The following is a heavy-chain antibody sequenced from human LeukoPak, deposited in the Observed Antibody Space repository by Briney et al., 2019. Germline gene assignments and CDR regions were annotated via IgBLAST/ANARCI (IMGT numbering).Heavy chain of an antibody. CDR2: ISSSGGTT. D-gene: IGHD3-10*01. V-gene: IGHV3-23*01. J-gene: IGHJ4*02. CDR1: GFTFSNYD. Sequence: GSLRLSCAASGFTFSNYDMSWVRQAPGKGLEWVSGISSSGGTTYYADSVKGRFTISRDNSKNTLYLQMNSLRAEDTAVYSCARASGPFDYWGQGTLVTVSS. CDR3: ARASGPFDY.